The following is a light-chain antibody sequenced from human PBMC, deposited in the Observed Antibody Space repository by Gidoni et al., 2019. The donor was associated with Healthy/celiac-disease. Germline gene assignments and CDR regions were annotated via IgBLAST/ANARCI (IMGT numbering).Light chain of an antibody. V-gene: IGLV2-11*01. CDR1: SSDVGGYHY. J-gene: IGLJ2*01. Sequence: QSALTQPRSVSGSPGQSVTSSCTGTSSDVGGYHYVYWYQPHPGKAPKLMIYDFSKPPSGVSDRFSGSKSGNTASLTISGLQPEDEADYYCCSYAGSYWVFGGGTKLTVL. CDR2: DFS. CDR3: CSYAGSYWV.